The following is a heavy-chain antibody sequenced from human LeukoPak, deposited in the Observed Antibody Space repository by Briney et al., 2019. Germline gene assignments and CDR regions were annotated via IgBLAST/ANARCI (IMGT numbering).Heavy chain of an antibody. V-gene: IGHV4-59*01. Sequence: SETLFLTCTVSGGSISSYYWSWIRQPPGKGLEWIGYISYSGSTNYNPSLKSRVSISVETSKNQFSLKLSSATAADTAVYYCARGNWNYASFWFDPWGQGTLVTVSS. CDR2: ISYSGST. D-gene: IGHD1-7*01. J-gene: IGHJ5*02. CDR1: GGSISSYY. CDR3: ARGNWNYASFWFDP.